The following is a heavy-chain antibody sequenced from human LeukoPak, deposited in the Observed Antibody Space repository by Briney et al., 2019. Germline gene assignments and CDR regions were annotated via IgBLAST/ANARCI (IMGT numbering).Heavy chain of an antibody. CDR3: ARAPRGSPWYFDY. CDR1: GFTVSSNY. V-gene: IGHV3-53*01. J-gene: IGHJ4*02. Sequence: GGSLRLSCAASGFTVSSNYMSWVRQAPRKGLEWVSVIYSGGSTYYADSVKGRFTISRDNSKNTLYLQMNSLRAEDTAVYYCARAPRGSPWYFDYWGQGTLVTVSS. CDR2: IYSGGST. D-gene: IGHD3-16*01.